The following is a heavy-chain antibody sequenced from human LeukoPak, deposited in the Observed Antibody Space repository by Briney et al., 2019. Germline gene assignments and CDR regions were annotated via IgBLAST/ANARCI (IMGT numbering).Heavy chain of an antibody. J-gene: IGHJ4*02. V-gene: IGHV3-23*01. CDR1: GFTFSSYA. Sequence: GGSLRLSCAASGFTFSSYAMNWVRQAPGKGLEWVSGISNSGGSTYYADSVKGRFTISRDNSKNTLYLQMHSLRAEDTAVYYCAKETSSSFDYWGQGTLVTVSP. CDR2: ISNSGGST. CDR3: AKETSSSFDY. D-gene: IGHD6-6*01.